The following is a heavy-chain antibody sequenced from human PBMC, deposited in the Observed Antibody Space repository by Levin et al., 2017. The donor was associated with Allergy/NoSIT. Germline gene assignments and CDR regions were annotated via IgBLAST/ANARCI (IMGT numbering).Heavy chain of an antibody. J-gene: IGHJ4*02. V-gene: IGHV3-53*01. Sequence: GESLKISCAASGFSVSTHYMTWVRQGPGKGLECVSVIYSDGSTYYADSVRGRFTISRDNSKNTLSLQMNSLRDDDTAVYYCTKGHYSGVYQWGQGTLVTVSS. CDR2: IYSDGST. CDR3: TKGHYSGVYQ. CDR1: GFSVSTHY. D-gene: IGHD2-2*01.